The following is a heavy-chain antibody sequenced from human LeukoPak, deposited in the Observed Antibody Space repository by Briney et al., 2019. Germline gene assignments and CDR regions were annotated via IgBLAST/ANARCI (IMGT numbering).Heavy chain of an antibody. CDR2: IYYSGST. CDR3: ARDERVQDYYGSGSYSVSFDY. D-gene: IGHD3-10*01. CDR1: GGSISSSSYY. J-gene: IGHJ4*02. V-gene: IGHV4-39*07. Sequence: SETLSLTCTVSGGSISSSSYYWGWIRQPPGKGLEWIGSIYYSGSTYYNPSLKSRVTISVDTSKNQFSLKLSSVTAADTAVYYCARDERVQDYYGSGSYSVSFDYWGQGTLVTVSS.